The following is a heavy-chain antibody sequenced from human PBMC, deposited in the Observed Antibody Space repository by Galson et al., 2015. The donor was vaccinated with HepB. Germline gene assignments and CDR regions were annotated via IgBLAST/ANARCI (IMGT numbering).Heavy chain of an antibody. Sequence: ETLSLTCTVSGGSISSSSYYWGWIRQPPGKGLEWIGSIYYSGSTYYNPSLKSRVTISVDTSKNQFSLKLSSVTAADTAVYYCAREVGIVVVPAAYYFDYWGQGTLVTVSS. CDR2: IYYSGST. J-gene: IGHJ4*02. CDR3: AREVGIVVVPAAYYFDY. D-gene: IGHD2-2*03. CDR1: GGSISSSSYY. V-gene: IGHV4-39*07.